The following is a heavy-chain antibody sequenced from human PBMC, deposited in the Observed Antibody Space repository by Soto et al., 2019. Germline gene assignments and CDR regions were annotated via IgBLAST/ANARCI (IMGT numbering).Heavy chain of an antibody. CDR3: ARDRYYHDGSGLYWYFDL. CDR1: GYSFTNYA. J-gene: IGHJ2*01. Sequence: QVQLVQSGAEVKKPGASVKVSCKASGYSFTNYAMHWVRQAPGQGLEWMGWINGGNGNTKYSEKFQGRVTITRDTSASTAYMELSSLRSEDTALYYCARDRYYHDGSGLYWYFDLWGRGTLVTVSS. CDR2: INGGNGNT. D-gene: IGHD3-22*01. V-gene: IGHV1-3*01.